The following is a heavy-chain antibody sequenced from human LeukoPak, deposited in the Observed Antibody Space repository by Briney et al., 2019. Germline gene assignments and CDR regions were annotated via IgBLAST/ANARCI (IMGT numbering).Heavy chain of an antibody. CDR1: GDSISYYY. CDR3: ARGIYDYGMDV. V-gene: IGHV4-59*01. D-gene: IGHD5-12*01. CDR2: IYYSGSI. Sequence: SETLSLTCTVSGDSISYYYWSWLRQPPGKGLEWIGYIYYSGSINYNPSLKSRVTISVDTSKNQFSLKLSSVTAADTAVYYCARGIYDYGMDVWGKGTTVTVSS. J-gene: IGHJ6*04.